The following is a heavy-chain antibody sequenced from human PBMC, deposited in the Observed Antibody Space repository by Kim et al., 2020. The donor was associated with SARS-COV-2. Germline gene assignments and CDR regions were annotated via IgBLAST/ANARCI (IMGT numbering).Heavy chain of an antibody. J-gene: IGHJ4*02. CDR1: GFTFSSYA. Sequence: GGSLRLSCAASGFTFSSYAMSWVRQAPGKGLEWVSAISGSGGSTYYADSVKGRFTISRDNSKNTLYLQMNSLRAEDTAVYYCAKGSLGWVVTGGYYWGQGTLVTVSS. CDR3: AKGSLGWVVTGGYY. CDR2: ISGSGGST. D-gene: IGHD2-21*02. V-gene: IGHV3-23*01.